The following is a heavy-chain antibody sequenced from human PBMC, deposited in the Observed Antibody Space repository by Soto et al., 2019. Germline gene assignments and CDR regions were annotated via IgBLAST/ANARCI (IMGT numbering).Heavy chain of an antibody. CDR1: GGSFSGYY. J-gene: IGHJ6*02. CDR2: INHSGSA. D-gene: IGHD6-19*01. V-gene: IGHV4-34*01. CDR3: ARGSGWYIDYYYTMDV. Sequence: SETLSLTCAVYGGSFSGYYWSWVRQSPGKGLEWIGEINHSGSANYNPSLQSRVALSVDASKSQFSLKLTSVTAADTAVYYCARGSGWYIDYYYTMDVWGQGTTVTVSS.